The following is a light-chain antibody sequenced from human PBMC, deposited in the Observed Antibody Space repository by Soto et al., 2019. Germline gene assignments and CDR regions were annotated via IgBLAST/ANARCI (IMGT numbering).Light chain of an antibody. CDR3: QQYQNLWT. CDR1: QTIYYN. V-gene: IGKV3-15*01. CDR2: RAS. J-gene: IGKJ1*01. Sequence: EIVMTQSPATLSVSPGERATLACRASQTIYYNVAWYQQRPGQSPRLLIYRASTRATGIPARFSGSGSGTEFTLTISRLQSEDFAVYYCQQYQNLWTFGQGTEVEIK.